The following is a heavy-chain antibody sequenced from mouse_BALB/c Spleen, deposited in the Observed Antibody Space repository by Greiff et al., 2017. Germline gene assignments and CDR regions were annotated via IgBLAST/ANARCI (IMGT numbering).Heavy chain of an antibody. CDR1: GFSLTGYG. CDR3: ARDHYYGSSYGYWYFDV. D-gene: IGHD1-1*01. Sequence: VQVVESGPGLVAPSQSLSITCTVSGFSLTGYGVNWVRQPPGKGLEWLGMIWGDGSTDYNSALKSRLSISKDNSKSQVFLKMNSLQTDDTARYYCARDHYYGSSYGYWYFDVWGAGTTVTVSS. J-gene: IGHJ1*01. CDR2: IWGDGST. V-gene: IGHV2-6-7*01.